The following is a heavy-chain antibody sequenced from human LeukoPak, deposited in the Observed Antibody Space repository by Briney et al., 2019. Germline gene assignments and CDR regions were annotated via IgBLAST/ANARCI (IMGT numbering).Heavy chain of an antibody. V-gene: IGHV3-23*01. CDR2: ISGSGGST. D-gene: IGHD3-10*01. Sequence: GGSLRLSCAASGFTFSSYAMSWVRQAPGKGLEWVSAISGSGGSTYYADSVKGRFTISRDNSKNTLYLQMNSLRAEDTAVYYCAKNLGLLWFGESLYVFDYWGQGTLVTVSS. J-gene: IGHJ4*02. CDR1: GFTFSSYA. CDR3: AKNLGLLWFGESLYVFDY.